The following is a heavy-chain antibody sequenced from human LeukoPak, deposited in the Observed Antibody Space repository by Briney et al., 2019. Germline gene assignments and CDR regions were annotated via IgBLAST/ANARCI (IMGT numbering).Heavy chain of an antibody. Sequence: PGGSLRLSCAASGFTFSSYEMNWVRQAPGKGLEWVSSISRGGSPIYYADSVRGRFTTSRDNAKKSLFLQMNSLRAEDTAVYYCAREGYGRLRYFAGYYYYMDVWGKGTTVTISS. V-gene: IGHV3-48*03. CDR2: ISRGGSPI. J-gene: IGHJ6*03. D-gene: IGHD3-9*01. CDR1: GFTFSSYE. CDR3: AREGYGRLRYFAGYYYYMDV.